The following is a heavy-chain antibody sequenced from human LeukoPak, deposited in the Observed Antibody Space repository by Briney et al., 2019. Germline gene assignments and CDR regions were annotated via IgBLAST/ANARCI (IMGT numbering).Heavy chain of an antibody. D-gene: IGHD3-3*01. CDR2: ISYDGSNK. J-gene: IGHJ6*03. CDR3: AKAYTIFGEVILQYCYMDV. Sequence: GGSLRLSCAASGFTFSGSGMHWVRQAPGKGLEWVAVISYDGSNKYYADSVKGRFTISRDNSKNTLYLQMNSLRAEDTAVYYCAKAYTIFGEVILQYCYMDVWGNGTTVTVSS. CDR1: GFTFSGSG. V-gene: IGHV3-30*18.